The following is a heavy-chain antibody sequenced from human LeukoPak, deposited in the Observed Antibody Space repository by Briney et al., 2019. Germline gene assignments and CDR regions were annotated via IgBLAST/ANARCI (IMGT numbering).Heavy chain of an antibody. CDR2: INHSGST. CDR1: GGSFSGYY. CDR3: ARVRLPGGYFDY. Sequence: SETLSLTCAVYGGSFSGYYWSWIRQPPGKGLEWIGEINHSGSTNYNPSLKSRATISVDTSKNQFSLKLSSVTAADTAVYYCARVRLPGGYFDYWGQGTLVTVSS. V-gene: IGHV4-34*01. J-gene: IGHJ4*02. D-gene: IGHD2-2*01.